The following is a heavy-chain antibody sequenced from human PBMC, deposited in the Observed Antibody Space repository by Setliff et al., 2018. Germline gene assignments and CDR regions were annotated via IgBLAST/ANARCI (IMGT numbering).Heavy chain of an antibody. J-gene: IGHJ3*02. Sequence: PGGSLRLSCAASGFTFSSYSMNWVRQAPGKGLEWVSAISGSGGSTYYADSVKGRFTISRDNSKNTLYLQMNSLRAEDTAVYYCARDRRPFNWGGNDAFDIWGQGTMVTVSS. V-gene: IGHV3-23*01. CDR3: ARDRRPFNWGGNDAFDI. D-gene: IGHD7-27*01. CDR1: GFTFSSYS. CDR2: ISGSGGST.